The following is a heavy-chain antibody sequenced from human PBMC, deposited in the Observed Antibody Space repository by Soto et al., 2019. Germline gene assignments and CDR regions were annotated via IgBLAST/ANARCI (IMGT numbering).Heavy chain of an antibody. V-gene: IGHV3-48*03. Sequence: GGSLRLSCAASGFTFSSYEMNWVRQAPGKGLEWVSYISSSGRTTYYADSVKGRFTISRDNAKNSLSLQMNSLRADDTAVYYCARDRDELVGIFPYYYGMDVWGQGTTVTVSS. CDR2: ISSSGRTT. CDR1: GFTFSSYE. CDR3: ARDRDELVGIFPYYYGMDV. J-gene: IGHJ6*02. D-gene: IGHD2-21*01.